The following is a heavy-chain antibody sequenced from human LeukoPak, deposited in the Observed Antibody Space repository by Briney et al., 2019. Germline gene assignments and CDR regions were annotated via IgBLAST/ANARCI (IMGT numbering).Heavy chain of an antibody. CDR3: AGASGWYYFDY. J-gene: IGHJ4*02. D-gene: IGHD2-8*01. V-gene: IGHV4-34*01. CDR2: INHSGST. CDR1: GGSFSGYY. Sequence: SETLSLTCAVYGGSFSGYYWSWIRQPPGRGLEWIGEINHSGSTNYNPSLKSRVTISVDTSKNQFSLKLSSVTAADTAVYYCAGASGWYYFDYWGQGTLVTVSS.